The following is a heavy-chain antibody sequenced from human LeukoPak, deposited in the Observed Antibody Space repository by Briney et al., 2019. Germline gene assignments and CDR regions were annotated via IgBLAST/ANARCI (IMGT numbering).Heavy chain of an antibody. CDR2: ISGSGSST. J-gene: IGHJ4*02. CDR3: AKDRGIISDY. CDR1: GFTFSSFG. D-gene: IGHD3-10*01. Sequence: GGSLRLSCAAPGFTFSSFGLNWVRQAPGKGLEWVSAISGSGSSTFYADSVKGRFSISRDNSKNTLFLQMNSLRAEDTAVYYCAKDRGIISDYWGQGILVTVSS. V-gene: IGHV3-23*01.